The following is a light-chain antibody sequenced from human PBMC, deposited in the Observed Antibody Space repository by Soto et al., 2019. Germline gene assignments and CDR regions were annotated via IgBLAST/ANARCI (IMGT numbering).Light chain of an antibody. V-gene: IGKV3-15*01. Sequence: EVVMSQSPATVCFAPGEVATLSCRASQGIGDTLAWYQHKPGQTPRLLIYDTSTRATGVPTRFSGSRSGAEFTLTISSLQPDDFATYYCQHYNSYSEAFGQGTKVDIK. CDR1: QGIGDT. CDR2: DTS. CDR3: QHYNSYSEA. J-gene: IGKJ1*01.